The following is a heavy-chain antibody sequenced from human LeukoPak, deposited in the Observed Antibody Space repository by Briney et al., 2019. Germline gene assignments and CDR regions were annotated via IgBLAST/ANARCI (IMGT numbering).Heavy chain of an antibody. V-gene: IGHV1-69*04. CDR2: IIPILGLA. CDR3: ARPRTDYYDSSGPPYKEGAFDI. Sequence: SPVKVSSKASGGTFRSYAISRVRQSPGTGLEWMGRIIPILGLANYAQKFQGRVTITADKSTSTAYMELSSLRSEDTAVYYCARPRTDYYDSSGPPYKEGAFDIWGQGTMVTVSS. D-gene: IGHD3-22*01. J-gene: IGHJ3*02. CDR1: GGTFRSYA.